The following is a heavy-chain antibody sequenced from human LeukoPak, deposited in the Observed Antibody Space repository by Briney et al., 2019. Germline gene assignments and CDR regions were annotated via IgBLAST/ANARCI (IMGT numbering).Heavy chain of an antibody. V-gene: IGHV1-69*13. J-gene: IGHJ6*02. CDR3: ARDIGYSYGLGGYYGMDV. CDR1: GGTFSSYA. D-gene: IGHD5-18*01. CDR2: IIPIFGTA. Sequence: ASVKVSCKASGGTFSSYAISWVRQAPGQGLEWMGGIIPIFGTANYAQKFQGRVTITADESTSTAYMELSSLRSEDTAVYYCARDIGYSYGLGGYYGMDVWGQGTTVTVSS.